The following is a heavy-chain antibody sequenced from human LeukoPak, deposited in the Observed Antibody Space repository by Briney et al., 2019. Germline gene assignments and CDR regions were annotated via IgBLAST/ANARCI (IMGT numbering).Heavy chain of an antibody. J-gene: IGHJ4*02. V-gene: IGHV1-2*02. Sequence: ASVKVSCKTSGYTFTRYYIHWVRQAPGQGPEWMGWINPNSSDTKYAQKFQGRVTMTRDTSINTGYMELNRLKSDDTAVYFCARVLPDGYFPFDYWGQGTVITVSS. CDR3: ARVLPDGYFPFDY. CDR1: GYTFTRYY. D-gene: IGHD3-22*01. CDR2: INPNSSDT.